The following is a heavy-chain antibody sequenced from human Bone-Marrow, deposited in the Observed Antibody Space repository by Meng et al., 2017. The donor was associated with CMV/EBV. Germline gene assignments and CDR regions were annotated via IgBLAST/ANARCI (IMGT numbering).Heavy chain of an antibody. CDR1: GFTFTNHC. Sequence: GESLKISCAASGFTFTNHCMTWVRQAPGKGLEWVADIMEDGSQKYYVDSVKGRFTISRDNAKNSLHLHMNSLRAEETAVYYCARDRRNGGHDSWGQGKLVTVSS. D-gene: IGHD2-15*01. J-gene: IGHJ4*02. CDR2: IMEDGSQK. CDR3: ARDRRNGGHDS. V-gene: IGHV3-7*01.